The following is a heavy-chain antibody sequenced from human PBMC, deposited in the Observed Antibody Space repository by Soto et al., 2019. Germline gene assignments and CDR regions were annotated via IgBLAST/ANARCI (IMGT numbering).Heavy chain of an antibody. J-gene: IGHJ3*02. V-gene: IGHV3-23*01. CDR1: GFTFSSYA. CDR2: ISGSGGST. Sequence: GGSLRLSCAASGFTFSSYAMSWVRQAPGKGLEWVSAISGSGGSTYYADSVKGRFTISRDNSKNTLYLKMNSLRAEDTAVYYCAKDPLYCSSTSCYGGVDAFDIWGQGTMVTVSS. D-gene: IGHD2-2*01. CDR3: AKDPLYCSSTSCYGGVDAFDI.